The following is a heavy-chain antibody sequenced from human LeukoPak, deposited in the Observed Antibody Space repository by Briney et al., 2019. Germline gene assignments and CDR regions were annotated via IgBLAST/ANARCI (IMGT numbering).Heavy chain of an antibody. J-gene: IGHJ4*02. CDR1: GYTFTSYY. D-gene: IGHD6-6*01. V-gene: IGHV1-46*01. Sequence: ASVKVSCKASGYTFTSYYMHWVRQAPGQGLEWMGVITPRDGSTSYAQKFQDRVSMTRDTSTSTVYMELSSLRSEDTAVYYCARVAARILYYFDYWGQGTLVTVSS. CDR3: ARVAARILYYFDY. CDR2: ITPRDGST.